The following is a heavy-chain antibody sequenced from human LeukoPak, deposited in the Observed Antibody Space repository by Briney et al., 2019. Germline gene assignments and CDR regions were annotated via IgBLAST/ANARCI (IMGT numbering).Heavy chain of an antibody. CDR2: IWYDGGNK. CDR3: AKDTSGYTDAFDI. V-gene: IGHV3-33*06. D-gene: IGHD3-16*02. J-gene: IGHJ3*02. Sequence: GGSLRLSXAASGFTFRSYGMHWVRQAPGRGLEWVATIWYDGGNKFYADAVKGRFTISRDNSKNTLYLQMSSLRVEDTAVYYCAKDTSGYTDAFDIWGQGTMVTVSS. CDR1: GFTFRSYG.